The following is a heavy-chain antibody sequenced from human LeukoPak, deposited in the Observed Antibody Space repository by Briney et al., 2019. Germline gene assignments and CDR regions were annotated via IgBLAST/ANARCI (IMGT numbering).Heavy chain of an antibody. Sequence: PSETLSLTCTVSGGSVSSGSYYWSWIRQPPGRGLEWIGYIYYSGSTNYNPSLKSRVTISVDTSKNQSSLKLSSVTAADTAVYYCAKIMGTIAFVIWGQGQWSPSLQ. J-gene: IGHJ3*02. V-gene: IGHV4-61*01. D-gene: IGHD2-8*01. CDR1: GGSVSSGSYY. CDR3: AKIMGTIAFVI. CDR2: IYYSGST.